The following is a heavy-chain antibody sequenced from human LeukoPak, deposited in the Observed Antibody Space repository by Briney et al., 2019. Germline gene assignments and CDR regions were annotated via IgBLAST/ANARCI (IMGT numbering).Heavy chain of an antibody. J-gene: IGHJ4*02. CDR3: ARGGLRFLEWLSVRY. Sequence: GGSLRLSCAASGFTFSSYSMNWVRQAPGKGLEWVSYISSSSSTIYYADSVKGRFTISRDNAKNSLYLQMNSLRDEDTAVYYCARGGLRFLEWLSVRYWGQGTLVTVSS. V-gene: IGHV3-48*02. CDR1: GFTFSSYS. CDR2: ISSSSSTI. D-gene: IGHD3-3*01.